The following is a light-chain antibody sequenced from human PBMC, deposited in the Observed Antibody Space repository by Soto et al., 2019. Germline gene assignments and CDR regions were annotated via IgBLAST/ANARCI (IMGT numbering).Light chain of an antibody. CDR1: QSISSY. CDR2: AAS. Sequence: DIQMTQSPSSLSASVGDRVTITCRASQSISSYLNWYQQKPGKAPKLLIYAASSLQSGVPSRFSCSGSGTDFTLTISSLQPEDFATYYCQQCYSTPFTFGPGTKVDIK. CDR3: QQCYSTPFT. J-gene: IGKJ3*01. V-gene: IGKV1-39*01.